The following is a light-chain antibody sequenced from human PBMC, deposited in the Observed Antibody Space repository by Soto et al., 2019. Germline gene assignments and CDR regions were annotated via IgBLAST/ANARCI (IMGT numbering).Light chain of an antibody. V-gene: IGLV2-14*01. CDR3: SSYTRRSTYV. CDR1: SSDVGAYDY. CDR2: EVT. J-gene: IGLJ1*01. Sequence: QSVLTQPASVSASPGQSIAISCSGTSSDVGAYDYVSWYQHHPGKAPKLIIYEVTYRPSGVSNRFSASKSGNTASLTISGLQAEDEADYYCSSYTRRSTYVFGTGTKLTVL.